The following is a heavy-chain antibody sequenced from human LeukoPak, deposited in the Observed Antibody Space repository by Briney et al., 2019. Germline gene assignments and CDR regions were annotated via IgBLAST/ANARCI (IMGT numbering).Heavy chain of an antibody. CDR1: GFTFRDVW. CDR3: ARDMSLLWFGDPFDY. V-gene: IGHV3-48*02. CDR2: ISSSSSVI. J-gene: IGHJ4*02. Sequence: PGGSLRLSCTASGFTFRDVWMTWVRQAPGKGLEWISYISSSSSVIYYADSVKGRFTISRDNARNSLYLQMNSLRDEDTAVYFCARDMSLLWFGDPFDYWGQGTLVTVSS. D-gene: IGHD3-10*01.